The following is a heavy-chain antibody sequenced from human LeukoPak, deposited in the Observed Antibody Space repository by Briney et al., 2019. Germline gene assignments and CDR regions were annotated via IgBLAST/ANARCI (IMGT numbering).Heavy chain of an antibody. CDR2: IYYSGST. J-gene: IGHJ4*02. Sequence: SQTLSLTCTVSGGSISSGGYYWSWIRQHPGKGLEWIGYIYYSGSTYYNPSLKSRVTISVDTSKNQFSLKLSSVTAADTAVYYCASLGYCSGGSCSIPPPPYSRFDYWGQGTLVTVSS. CDR3: ASLGYCSGGSCSIPPPPYSRFDY. D-gene: IGHD2-15*01. CDR1: GGSISSGGYY. V-gene: IGHV4-31*03.